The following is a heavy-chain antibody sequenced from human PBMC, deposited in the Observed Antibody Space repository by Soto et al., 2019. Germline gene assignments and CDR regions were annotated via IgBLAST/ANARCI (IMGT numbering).Heavy chain of an antibody. D-gene: IGHD6-19*01. V-gene: IGHV3-30*18. CDR1: GFTFSSYG. CDR3: AKDKENSSGWYNY. J-gene: IGHJ4*02. Sequence: QVQLVESGGGVVQHGRSLRLSCAASGFTFSSYGMHWVRQAPGKGLEGVAVISYDGSNKYYADSVKGRFTISRHNSKNSLYLQMNSLGDEDTAVYYCAKDKENSSGWYNYWGQGTLVTFSS. CDR2: ISYDGSNK.